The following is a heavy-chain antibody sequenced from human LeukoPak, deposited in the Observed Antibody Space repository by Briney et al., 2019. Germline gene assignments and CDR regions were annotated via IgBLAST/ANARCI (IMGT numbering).Heavy chain of an antibody. CDR1: GYTFTSYG. CDR3: ARYYGDYEYYFDY. D-gene: IGHD4-17*01. CDR2: ISAYNGNT. J-gene: IGHJ4*02. Sequence: ASVKVSCKASGYTFTSYGISWVRQAPGQGLEWMGWISAYNGNTNYAQKLQGRVTMTTDTSTSTAYVELRSLRSDDTAVYYCARYYGDYEYYFDYWGQGTLVTVSS. V-gene: IGHV1-18*01.